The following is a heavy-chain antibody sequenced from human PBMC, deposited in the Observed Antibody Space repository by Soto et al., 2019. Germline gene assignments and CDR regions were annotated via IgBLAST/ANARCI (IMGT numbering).Heavy chain of an antibody. CDR3: ARGGGVGVAGSDAFNM. J-gene: IGHJ3*02. Sequence: QLHLVQSGAVVKKPGASVTVSCSASGYPVTAYYMHWVRQAPGRGLEWMGGINPATGAAKYTQTFQGRVAMTRDTCTSTVFTELSGLTSEDTAVFYCARGGGVGVAGSDAFNMWCQGTLVSVSS. V-gene: IGHV1-2*02. CDR1: GYPVTAYY. D-gene: IGHD3-3*01. CDR2: INPATGAA.